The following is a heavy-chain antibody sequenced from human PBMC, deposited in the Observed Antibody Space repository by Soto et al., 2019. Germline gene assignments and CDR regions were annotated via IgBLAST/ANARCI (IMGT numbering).Heavy chain of an antibody. Sequence: SETLSLTCTVSGGSISSGDYYWSWIRQPPGKGLEWIGYIYYSGSTYYNPSPKSRVTISVDTSKNQFSLKLSSVTAADTAVYYCARGLSYYYDSSGLNNWFDPWGQGTLVPVS. CDR1: GGSISSGDYY. V-gene: IGHV4-30-4*01. CDR3: ARGLSYYYDSSGLNNWFDP. J-gene: IGHJ5*02. D-gene: IGHD3-22*01. CDR2: IYYSGST.